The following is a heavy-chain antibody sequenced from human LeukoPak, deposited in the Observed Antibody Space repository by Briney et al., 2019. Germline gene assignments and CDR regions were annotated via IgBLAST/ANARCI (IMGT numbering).Heavy chain of an antibody. Sequence: NASQTLSLTCTVSGVSISSGDYYWSWIRQPPGKGLEWIGYIYYSGSTYYNPSLKSRVTVSVDTSKNQFSLKLSSVTAADTAVYYCARAGGYSGYASNWGQGTLVTVSS. D-gene: IGHD5-12*01. CDR2: IYYSGST. CDR1: GVSISSGDYY. CDR3: ARAGGYSGYASN. V-gene: IGHV4-30-4*01. J-gene: IGHJ4*02.